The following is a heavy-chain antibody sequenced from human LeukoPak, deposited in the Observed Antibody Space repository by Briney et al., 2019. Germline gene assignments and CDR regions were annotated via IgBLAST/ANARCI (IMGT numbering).Heavy chain of an antibody. Sequence: GGSLRLSCAASGFTFSDHFMDWVRQAPGKGLEWVGRIRKRPNSYTTEYAASVQGRFAISRDDSKNSLYLQMNSLRAEDTAVYYCAKDTDYYDSSGFNDYWGQGTLVTVSS. CDR3: AKDTDYYDSSGFNDY. J-gene: IGHJ4*02. CDR2: IRKRPNSYTT. CDR1: GFTFSDHF. V-gene: IGHV3-72*01. D-gene: IGHD3-22*01.